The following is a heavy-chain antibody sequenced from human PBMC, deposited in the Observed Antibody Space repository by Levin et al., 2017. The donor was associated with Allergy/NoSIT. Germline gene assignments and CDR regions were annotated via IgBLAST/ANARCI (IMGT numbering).Heavy chain of an antibody. CDR3: ARARDMATMTSFDY. V-gene: IGHV4-4*07. Sequence: ESLKISCTVSGGLISSDYWTWIRQTAGKGLEWIGRIDGKGNTNYNPSLKSRVTMSVDTSKNQFSLKVNSVTAADTAVYYCARARDMATMTSFDYWGQGTLVTVSS. CDR2: IDGKGNT. J-gene: IGHJ4*02. D-gene: IGHD5-24*01. CDR1: GGLISSDY.